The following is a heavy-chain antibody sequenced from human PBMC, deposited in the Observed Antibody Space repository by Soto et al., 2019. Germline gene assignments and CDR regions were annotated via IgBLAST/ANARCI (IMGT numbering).Heavy chain of an antibody. CDR3: ASPAYPSAAHTTDAFDI. CDR2: IYPGDSDT. CDR1: GYSFTSYW. D-gene: IGHD2-2*02. V-gene: IGHV5-51*01. Sequence: GESLKISCKGSGYSFTSYWIGWVRQMPGKGLEWMGIIYPGDSDTRYSSSFQGQVTISADKSISTAYLQWSSLKASDTAMYYCASPAYPSAAHTTDAFDIWGQGTMVTVSS. J-gene: IGHJ3*02.